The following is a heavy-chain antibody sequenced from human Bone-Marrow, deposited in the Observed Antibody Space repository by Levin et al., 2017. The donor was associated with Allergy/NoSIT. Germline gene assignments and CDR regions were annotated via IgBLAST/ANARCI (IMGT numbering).Heavy chain of an antibody. Sequence: PGGSLRLSCAASGFTFSSYWMHWVRQAPGKGLVWVSRINSDGSSTSYADSVKGRFTISRDNAKNTLYLQMNSLRAEDTAVYYCAREGYYGSGSYPHRPYYYMDVWGKGTTVTVSS. CDR2: INSDGSST. J-gene: IGHJ6*03. CDR1: GFTFSSYW. CDR3: AREGYYGSGSYPHRPYYYMDV. V-gene: IGHV3-74*01. D-gene: IGHD3-10*01.